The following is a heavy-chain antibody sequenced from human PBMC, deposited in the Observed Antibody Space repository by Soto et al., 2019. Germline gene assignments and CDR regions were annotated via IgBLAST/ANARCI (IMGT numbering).Heavy chain of an antibody. Sequence: LRLSCAASGFTFSSYWMHWVRQAPGKGLVWVSRINSDGSSTIYADSVKGRFTISRDNAKNTLYLQMNSLRAEDTAVYYCARPTSLGGNPFDYWGQGTLVTVSS. J-gene: IGHJ4*02. D-gene: IGHD2-15*01. CDR3: ARPTSLGGNPFDY. V-gene: IGHV3-74*01. CDR2: INSDGSST. CDR1: GFTFSSYW.